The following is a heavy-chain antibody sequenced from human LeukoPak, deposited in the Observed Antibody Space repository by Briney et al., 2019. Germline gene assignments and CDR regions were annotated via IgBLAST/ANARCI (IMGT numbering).Heavy chain of an antibody. J-gene: IGHJ3*02. CDR2: IYPGDPDT. CDR1: GYSFTSYW. CDR3: ARQLRLSSRVELFAFDI. D-gene: IGHD4-17*01. Sequence: GESLKISCKGSGYSFTSYWIGWVRQMPGKGLEWMGIIYPGDPDTRYSPSFQGQVTISADKSISTAYLQWSSLKASDTAMYYCARQLRLSSRVELFAFDIWGQGTMVTVSS. V-gene: IGHV5-51*01.